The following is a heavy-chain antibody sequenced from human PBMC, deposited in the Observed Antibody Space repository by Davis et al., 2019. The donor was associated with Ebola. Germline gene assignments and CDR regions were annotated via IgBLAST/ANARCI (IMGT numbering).Heavy chain of an antibody. Sequence: GESLKISCAASGFTFSSYAMSWVCQAPGKGLEWVSTINGGGGSTFYADSVKGRFTISRDNAKNSLYLQMNSLRAEDTALYYCAKGGYQLLLCWFDPWGQGTLVTVSS. CDR3: AKGGYQLLLCWFDP. J-gene: IGHJ5*02. V-gene: IGHV3-23*01. D-gene: IGHD2-2*01. CDR2: INGGGGST. CDR1: GFTFSSYA.